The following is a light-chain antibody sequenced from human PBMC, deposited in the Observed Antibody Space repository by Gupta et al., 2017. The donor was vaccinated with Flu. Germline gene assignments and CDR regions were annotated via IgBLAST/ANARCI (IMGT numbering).Light chain of an antibody. CDR2: GNN. J-gene: IGLJ1*01. CDR1: TSNIGAGYD. V-gene: IGLV1-40*01. Sequence: QSALTQPPSVSGAPGQRVTISCPGSTSNIGAGYDVHWYQQLPGTAPKLLIYGNNNRPSGVPDRFSGSTSGTSASLAITGLQAEDEADYYCQSYDSSLSGSGVFGTGTKVTVL. CDR3: QSYDSSLSGSGV.